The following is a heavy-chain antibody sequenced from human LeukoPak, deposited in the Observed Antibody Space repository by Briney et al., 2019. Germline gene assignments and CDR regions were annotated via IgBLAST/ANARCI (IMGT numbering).Heavy chain of an antibody. Sequence: PSEILSLTCTVSDGSITNYDWSWVQQPPGKGLEFIGHVHYSGTTNYNPSLRSRVTISIDTSKKHFFLKLKSVTAADTAVYYCATGYGDFRVEGRYFYSWGQGTLVTVSS. J-gene: IGHJ4*02. V-gene: IGHV4-59*01. CDR2: VHYSGTT. CDR3: ATGYGDFRVEGRYFYS. CDR1: DGSITNYD. D-gene: IGHD4-17*01.